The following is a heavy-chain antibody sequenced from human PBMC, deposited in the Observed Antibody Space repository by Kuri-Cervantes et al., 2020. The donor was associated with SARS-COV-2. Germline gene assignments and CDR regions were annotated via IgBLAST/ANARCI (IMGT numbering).Heavy chain of an antibody. J-gene: IGHJ3*02. CDR3: ARTYDTVTGDAFDI. Sequence: SQTLSLTCAVYGGSFSGYYWSWIRQPPGKGLEWIGEINHSGSTNYNPSLKSRVTISVDTSKNQFSLKLSSVTAADTAVYYRARTYDTVTGDAFDIWGQGTMVTVSS. CDR2: INHSGST. V-gene: IGHV4-34*01. D-gene: IGHD4-11*01. CDR1: GGSFSGYY.